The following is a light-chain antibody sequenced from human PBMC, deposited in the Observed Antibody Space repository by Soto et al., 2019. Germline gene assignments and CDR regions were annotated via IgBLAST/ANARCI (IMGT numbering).Light chain of an antibody. Sequence: LTQSPGTLSLSPGEGATLSCRASRGVSANYLAWYQQKPGTAPKLLIYDAATLQSGVPSRFSGSRSGTEYTLTIGSLQPEDFATYYCQQLNGSPWTFGQGTKVEI. CDR1: RGVSANY. CDR2: DAA. CDR3: QQLNGSPWT. V-gene: IGKV1-9*01. J-gene: IGKJ1*01.